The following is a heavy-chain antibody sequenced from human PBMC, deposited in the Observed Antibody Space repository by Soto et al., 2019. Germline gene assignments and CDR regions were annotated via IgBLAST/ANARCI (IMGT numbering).Heavy chain of an antibody. Sequence: QVQVVESGGGVVQPGRSLRLSCAASGFTFSSFGMHWVRQAPGKGLEWVAVIWHDGKNKYYADSAKGGFTISRDNSKNTLYLQMNSLRAEDTAVYYRARDPGQDEAMDYWGQGTLVTVSS. CDR1: GFTFSSFG. CDR3: ARDPGQDEAMDY. V-gene: IGHV3-33*01. CDR2: IWHDGKNK. J-gene: IGHJ4*02.